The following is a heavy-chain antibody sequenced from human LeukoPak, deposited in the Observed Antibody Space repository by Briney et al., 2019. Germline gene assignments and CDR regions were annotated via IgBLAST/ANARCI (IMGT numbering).Heavy chain of an antibody. J-gene: IGHJ4*02. CDR3: ARERRGGSYFTEKRLDH. V-gene: IGHV1-69*13. CDR1: GGTFSNYA. Sequence: ASVKVSCKASGGTFSNYAISWVRQAPGQGLEWMGAIIPIFGTANYAQKFQGRVTITADESTGTAYMELSSLRSEDTVVYYCARERRGGSYFTEKRLDHWGQGTLVAVSS. CDR2: IIPIFGTA. D-gene: IGHD1-26*01.